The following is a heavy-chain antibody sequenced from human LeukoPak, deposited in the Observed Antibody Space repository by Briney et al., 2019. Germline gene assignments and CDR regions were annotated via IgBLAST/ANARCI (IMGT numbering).Heavy chain of an antibody. CDR1: GFTFSSHG. CDR2: IWYDGSNK. CDR3: ARALYCGGDCYMIDY. V-gene: IGHV3-33*01. Sequence: GGSLRLSCAASGFTFSSHGMHWVRQAPGKGLEWVAVIWYDGSNKYYADSVKGRFTISRDNSKNTLYLQMNSLRAEDTAVYYCARALYCGGDCYMIDYWGQGTLVTVSS. J-gene: IGHJ4*02. D-gene: IGHD2-21*02.